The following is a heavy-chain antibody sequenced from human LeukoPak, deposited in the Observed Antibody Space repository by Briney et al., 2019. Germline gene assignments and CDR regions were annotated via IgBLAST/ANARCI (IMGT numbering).Heavy chain of an antibody. V-gene: IGHV1-46*01. CDR3: ASYYGGNPPSFDY. D-gene: IGHD4-23*01. CDR2: INPSGGST. Sequence: ASVRVSCKASGYTFTSYGISWVRQAPGQGLEWMGIINPSGGSTSYAQKFQGRVTMTRDTSTSTVYMELSSLRSEDTAVYYCASYYGGNPPSFDYWGQGTLVTVSS. CDR1: GYTFTSYG. J-gene: IGHJ4*02.